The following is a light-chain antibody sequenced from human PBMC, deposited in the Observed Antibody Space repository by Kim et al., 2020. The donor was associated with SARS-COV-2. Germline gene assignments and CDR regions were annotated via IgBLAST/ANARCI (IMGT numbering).Light chain of an antibody. V-gene: IGLV1-40*01. J-gene: IGLJ1*01. CDR2: GNS. CDR1: SSNIGAGYD. Sequence: SVTISCTGSSSNIGAGYDVHWYQHLPGTAPKLLIYGNSNRPSGVPDRFSGSKSGTSASLAITGLQAEDEADYYCQSYDSSLSGYVFGTGTKVTVL. CDR3: QSYDSSLSGYV.